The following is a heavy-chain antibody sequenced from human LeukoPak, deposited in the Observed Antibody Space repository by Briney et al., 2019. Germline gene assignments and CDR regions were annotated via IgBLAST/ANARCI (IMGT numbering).Heavy chain of an antibody. CDR3: ARDSNYYGSGSYYNSDY. CDR2: INPHSGGT. Sequence: ASVKVSCKASGYTFTGYYIHWVRQAPGQGLEWMGWINPHSGGTSYAQNFQGRVTMTRDTSISTAYMDLSRLRSDDTAFYYCARDSNYYGSGSYYNSDYWGQGTLLTVSS. J-gene: IGHJ4*02. D-gene: IGHD3-10*01. V-gene: IGHV1-2*02. CDR1: GYTFTGYY.